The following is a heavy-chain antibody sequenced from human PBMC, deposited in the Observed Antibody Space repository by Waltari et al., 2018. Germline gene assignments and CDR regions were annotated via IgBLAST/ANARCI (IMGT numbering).Heavy chain of an antibody. D-gene: IGHD1-26*01. J-gene: IGHJ4*02. CDR2: ITETGREK. V-gene: IGHV3-23*04. CDR1: GFTFSSYA. CDR3: VKGSGGSRPYYGDS. Sequence: EVQLEESGGGLVQPGGSLRLSCAASGFTFSSYAMAWVRQVPGKGREWSAAITETGREKDSAESVKGRLTISRDHSLYLQRKSRRVEDTAVYYCVKGSGGSRPYYGDSWGQGTLVTVSS.